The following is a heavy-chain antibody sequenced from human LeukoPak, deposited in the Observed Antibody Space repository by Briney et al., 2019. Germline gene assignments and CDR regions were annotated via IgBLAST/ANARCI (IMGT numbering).Heavy chain of an antibody. CDR2: IYYSGST. CDR3: ARGWGRTYYYGSGSYYNNWFDP. J-gene: IGHJ5*02. Sequence: PSETLSLTCTVSGGSISSSSYYWGWIRQPPGKGLEWIGSIYYSGSTYYNPSLKSRVTISVDTSKNQFSLKLSSVTAADTAVYYCARGWGRTYYYGSGSYYNNWFDPWGQGTLVTVSS. D-gene: IGHD3-10*01. CDR1: GGSISSSSYY. V-gene: IGHV4-39*07.